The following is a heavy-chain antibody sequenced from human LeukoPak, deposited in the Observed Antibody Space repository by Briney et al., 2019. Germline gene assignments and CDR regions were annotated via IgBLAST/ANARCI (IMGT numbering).Heavy chain of an antibody. Sequence: PSETLSLTCTVSGGSISSYYWSWIRQPAGKGLEWIGRIYTSGSTNYNPSLKSRVTMSVDMSKNQFSLKLSSVTAADTAVYYCARERYYYDSSGYYYETFDAFDIWGQGTMVTVSS. D-gene: IGHD3-22*01. CDR3: ARERYYYDSSGYYYETFDAFDI. V-gene: IGHV4-4*07. CDR1: GGSISSYY. J-gene: IGHJ3*02. CDR2: IYTSGST.